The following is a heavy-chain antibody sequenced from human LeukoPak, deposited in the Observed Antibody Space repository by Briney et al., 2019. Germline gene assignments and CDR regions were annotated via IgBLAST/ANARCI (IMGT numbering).Heavy chain of an antibody. Sequence: PGGSLRLSCAAPGFTFSDYFMSWVRQAPGEGLEWVSYISSGGSTIYYADSVKGRFTISRDNAKNSLYLQMNSLRAEDTAVYYCARHLVVATYDYWGQGTLVTVSS. D-gene: IGHD2-21*01. V-gene: IGHV3-11*01. CDR1: GFTFSDYF. J-gene: IGHJ4*02. CDR3: ARHLVVATYDY. CDR2: ISSGGSTI.